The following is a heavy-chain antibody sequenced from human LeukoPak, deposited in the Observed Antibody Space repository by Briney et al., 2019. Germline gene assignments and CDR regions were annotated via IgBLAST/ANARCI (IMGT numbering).Heavy chain of an antibody. D-gene: IGHD3-3*01. CDR2: IYYSGST. V-gene: IGHV4-30-4*08. J-gene: IGHJ5*02. Sequence: NPSETLSLTCTVSGGSISSGDYYWSWIRQPPGKGLEWIGYIYYSGSTYYNPSLKSRVTISVDTSKNQFSLKLSSVTAADTAVYYCARQGITIFGPFDPWGQGTLVTVSS. CDR3: ARQGITIFGPFDP. CDR1: GGSISSGDYY.